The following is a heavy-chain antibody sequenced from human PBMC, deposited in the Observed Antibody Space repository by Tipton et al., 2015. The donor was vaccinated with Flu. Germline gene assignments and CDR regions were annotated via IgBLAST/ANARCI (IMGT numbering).Heavy chain of an antibody. V-gene: IGHV4-59*01. CDR3: ARGENDGAASSWFDP. CDR1: GGSISSYY. Sequence: TLSLTCTVSGGSISSYYWSWIRQPPGKGLEWIGYIYYSGSTNYNPSLKSRVTISVDTSKNQFSLKLSSVTAADTAVYYCARGENDGAASSWFDPWGQGTLVTDSS. J-gene: IGHJ5*02. D-gene: IGHD6-13*01. CDR2: IYYSGST.